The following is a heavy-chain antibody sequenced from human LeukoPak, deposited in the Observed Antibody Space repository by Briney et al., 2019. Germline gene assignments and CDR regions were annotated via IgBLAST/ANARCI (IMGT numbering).Heavy chain of an antibody. CDR2: IIPIFNTP. D-gene: IGHD3-22*01. CDR3: ARDLRYYDSSGYYYAFDY. Sequence: ASVKVSCKASGGTFSSYAISWVRQAPGQGLEWMGGIIPIFNTPNYAQKFQGRVTITADESRSTAYMELSSLRSEDTAVYYCARDLRYYDSSGYYYAFDYWGQGTLVTVFS. CDR1: GGTFSSYA. V-gene: IGHV1-69*13. J-gene: IGHJ4*02.